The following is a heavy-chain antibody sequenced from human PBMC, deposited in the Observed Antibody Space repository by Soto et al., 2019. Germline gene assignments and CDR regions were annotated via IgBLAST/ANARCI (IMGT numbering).Heavy chain of an antibody. CDR3: ARLNRRILTGYYSSGWFDP. V-gene: IGHV4-59*08. J-gene: IGHJ5*02. D-gene: IGHD3-9*01. CDR2: IYYSGST. Sequence: SETLSLTCTVSGGSISSYYWSWIRQPPGKGLEWIGYIYYSGSTNYNPSLKSRVTISVDTSKNQFSLKLNSVTAADTAVYYCARLNRRILTGYYSSGWFDPWGQGTLVTVSS. CDR1: GGSISSYY.